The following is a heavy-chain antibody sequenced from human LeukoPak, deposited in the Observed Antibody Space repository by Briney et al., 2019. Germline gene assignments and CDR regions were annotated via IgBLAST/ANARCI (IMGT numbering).Heavy chain of an antibody. Sequence: GASVKVSCKASGYTFTSYYMHWVRQAPGQGLEWMGIMNPNGGTTSYAQKFQGGVSMTRDTSTSTVYMELSSLRSKDMAVYYCARDYLKVVVAGTSPSAGHMDYWGQGTLVTVSS. CDR3: ARDYLKVVVAGTSPSAGHMDY. CDR2: MNPNGGTT. CDR1: GYTFTSYY. D-gene: IGHD2-15*01. V-gene: IGHV1-46*01. J-gene: IGHJ4*02.